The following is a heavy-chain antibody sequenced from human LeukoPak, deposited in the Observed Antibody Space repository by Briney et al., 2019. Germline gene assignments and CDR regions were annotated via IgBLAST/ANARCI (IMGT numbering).Heavy chain of an antibody. J-gene: IGHJ3*02. D-gene: IGHD6-19*01. CDR2: IIPILGIA. V-gene: IGHV1-69*04. Sequence: ASVKVSCKASGGTFSSYAISWVRQAPGQGLEWMGRIIPILGIANYAQKFQGRVTITADKSTSTAYMELSSLRSEDTAVYYCARMASSGPSPAWAAFDIWGQGTMVTVSS. CDR3: ARMASSGPSPAWAAFDI. CDR1: GGTFSSYA.